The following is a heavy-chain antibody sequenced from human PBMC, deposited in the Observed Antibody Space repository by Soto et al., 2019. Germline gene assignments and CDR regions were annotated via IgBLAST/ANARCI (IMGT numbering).Heavy chain of an antibody. D-gene: IGHD2-2*01. CDR2: IYPGGSKT. CDR3: ARLMVPVADSSSYYGMDV. V-gene: IGHV5-51*01. J-gene: IGHJ6*02. Sequence: GESLKISCKGSGYSFTHYWIGWVRQMPGKGLEWMGIIYPGGSKTRYSPSFQGQVTISADKSTSIAYLQWSSLKASDTAMYYCARLMVPVADSSSYYGMDVWGQGTTVTVSS. CDR1: GYSFTHYW.